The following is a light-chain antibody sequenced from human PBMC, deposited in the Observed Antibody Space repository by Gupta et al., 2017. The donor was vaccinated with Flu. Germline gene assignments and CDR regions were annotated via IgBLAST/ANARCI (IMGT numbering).Light chain of an antibody. CDR1: TFTKKY. CDR3: HSIEYSDSYV. J-gene: IGLJ1*01. Sequence: SPALIQPPSVSVSPGQTARISCSGETFTKKYAYLYQQKPGHAPIMIIYKENRSPAGIPGRLSGSRSGKIATVTIRAGPGEEAADYYCHSIEYSDSYVFGTGTKFTVL. V-gene: IGLV3-25*01. CDR2: KEN.